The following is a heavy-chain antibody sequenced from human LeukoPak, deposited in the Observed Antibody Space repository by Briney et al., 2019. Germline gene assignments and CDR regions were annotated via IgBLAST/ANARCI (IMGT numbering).Heavy chain of an antibody. CDR2: IIPILGIA. D-gene: IGHD3-22*01. CDR1: GYTFTSYG. J-gene: IGHJ4*02. V-gene: IGHV1-69*04. CDR3: ASTSYYYDSSGYYPYFDY. Sequence: SVKVSCEASGYTFTSYGISWVRQAPGQGLEWMGRIIPILGIANYAQKFQGRVTITADKSTSTAYMELSSLRSEDTAVYYCASTSYYYDSSGYYPYFDYWGQGTLVTVSS.